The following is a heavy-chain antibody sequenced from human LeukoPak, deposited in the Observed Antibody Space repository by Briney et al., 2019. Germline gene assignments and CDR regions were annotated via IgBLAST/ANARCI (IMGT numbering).Heavy chain of an antibody. CDR1: GYTFTSYA. CDR2: INAGNGNT. V-gene: IGHV1-3*01. CDR3: ARSKSGVTMVRGVSIGMDV. J-gene: IGHJ6*02. Sequence: ASVTVSCKASGYTFTSYAMHWVRQAPGQRLEWMGWINAGNGNTKYSQKFQGRVTITRDTSASTAYMELSSLRSEDTAVYYCARSKSGVTMVRGVSIGMDVWGQGTTVTVSS. D-gene: IGHD3-10*01.